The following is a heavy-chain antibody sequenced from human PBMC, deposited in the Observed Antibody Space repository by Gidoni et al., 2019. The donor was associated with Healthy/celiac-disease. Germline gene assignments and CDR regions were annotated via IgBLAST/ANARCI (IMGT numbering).Heavy chain of an antibody. Sequence: QITLKESGPTLGKPTQTLTLTCTFSGFSLSTSVVGVGWVRQPPGKALEWLALIYWNDDKRYSPSLKIRLTITKDTSTNQVVLTMTNMDPVDTATYYCAHRLAYCSGGSCYSNKYYFDYWGQGTLVTVSS. CDR1: GFSLSTSVVG. J-gene: IGHJ4*02. V-gene: IGHV2-5*01. CDR2: IYWNDDK. D-gene: IGHD2-15*01. CDR3: AHRLAYCSGGSCYSNKYYFDY.